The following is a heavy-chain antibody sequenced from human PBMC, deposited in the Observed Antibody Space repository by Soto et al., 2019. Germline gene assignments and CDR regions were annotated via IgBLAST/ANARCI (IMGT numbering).Heavy chain of an antibody. CDR2: IIPILGIA. CDR3: AGRRYCTNGVCSRRVPTVDY. V-gene: IGHV1-69*02. D-gene: IGHD2-8*01. J-gene: IGHJ4*02. Sequence: ASVKVSCKASGGTFSSYTISWVRQAPGQGLEWMGRIIPILGIANYAQKFQGRVTITADKSTSTAYMELSSLRSEDTAVYYCAGRRYCTNGVCSRRVPTVDYWGQGTLVTVSS. CDR1: GGTFSSYT.